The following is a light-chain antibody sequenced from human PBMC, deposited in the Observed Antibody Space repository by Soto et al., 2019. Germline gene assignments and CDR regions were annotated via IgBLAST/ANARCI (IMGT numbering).Light chain of an antibody. Sequence: QSALTQPPSASGTPGQRVTISFSGSSSNFGGNPVNWYQHVPTTAPKLLIYTNTQRPSGVPDRFSGSKSGTSASLAISGLQSEDEADYYCASWDDSLNGPVFGTGTKVTV. CDR3: ASWDDSLNGPV. J-gene: IGLJ1*01. CDR1: SSNFGGNP. CDR2: TNT. V-gene: IGLV1-44*01.